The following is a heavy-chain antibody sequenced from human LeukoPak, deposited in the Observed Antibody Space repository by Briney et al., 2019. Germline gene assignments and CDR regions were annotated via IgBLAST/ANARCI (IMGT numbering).Heavy chain of an antibody. J-gene: IGHJ4*02. CDR3: ARSRIQLWNSPFDY. CDR2: IYYSGST. D-gene: IGHD5-18*01. CDR1: GASISSYY. Sequence: PSETLSLTCTVSGASISSYYWSWIRQPPGKGLEWIGYIYYSGSTYYNPSLKSRVTISVDTSKNQFSLKLSSVTAADTAVYYCARSRIQLWNSPFDYWGQGTLVTVSS. V-gene: IGHV4-59*06.